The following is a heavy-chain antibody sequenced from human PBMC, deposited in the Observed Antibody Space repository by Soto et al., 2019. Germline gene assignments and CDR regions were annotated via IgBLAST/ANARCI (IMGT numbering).Heavy chain of an antibody. CDR1: GYTFTSYG. CDR3: ASVLPGGRRSITMVPRRFDP. Sequence: ASVKVSCKASGYTFTSYGISWVRQAPGQGLEWMGWISAYNGNTNYAQKLQGRVTMTTDTSTSTAYMELRSLRSDDTAVYYCASVLPGGRRSITMVPRRFDPWGQGTLVTVSS. J-gene: IGHJ5*02. V-gene: IGHV1-18*01. D-gene: IGHD3-10*01. CDR2: ISAYNGNT.